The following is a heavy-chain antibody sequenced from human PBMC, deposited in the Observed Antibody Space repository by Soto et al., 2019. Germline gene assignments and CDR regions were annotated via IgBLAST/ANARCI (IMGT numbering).Heavy chain of an antibody. CDR1: GFAFNNYG. CDR3: AREDSIILPAVSDF. V-gene: IGHV3-21*01. CDR2: ISKSDYT. J-gene: IGHJ4*02. D-gene: IGHD2-2*01. Sequence: GGSLRLSCTVSGFAFNNYGINWVRQAPGKGLEWVSSISKSDYTYYSDSVKGRFTISRDNAKNSVSLQMNTLGVEDTAVYYCAREDSIILPAVSDFWGQGTLVTVSS.